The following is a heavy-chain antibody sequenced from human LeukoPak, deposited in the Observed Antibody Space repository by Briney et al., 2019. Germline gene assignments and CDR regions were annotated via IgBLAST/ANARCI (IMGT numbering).Heavy chain of an antibody. D-gene: IGHD4-17*01. V-gene: IGHV1-69*13. CDR1: GGTFSSYA. J-gene: IGHJ4*02. Sequence: ASVKVSCKASGGTFSSYAISWVRQAPGQGLEWMGGIIPIFGTANYAQKFQGRVTITADESTSTAYMELSSLRSEDTAVYYCAISIDYGDYVGIAHFDYWGQGTLVTVSS. CDR2: IIPIFGTA. CDR3: AISIDYGDYVGIAHFDY.